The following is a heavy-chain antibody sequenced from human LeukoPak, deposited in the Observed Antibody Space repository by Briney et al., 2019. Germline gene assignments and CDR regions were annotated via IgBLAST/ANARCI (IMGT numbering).Heavy chain of an antibody. V-gene: IGHV1-18*01. D-gene: IGHD5-18*01. CDR2: ISAYNGNT. J-gene: IGHJ4*02. Sequence: GASVKLSCKASGYTFTSYGISWVRQAPGQGLEWMGWISAYNGNTNYAQKLQGRVTMTTDTSTSTAYMELRSLRSDDTDVYYCARDRSLAPVDTAMVLDYWGQGTLVTVSS. CDR1: GYTFTSYG. CDR3: ARDRSLAPVDTAMVLDY.